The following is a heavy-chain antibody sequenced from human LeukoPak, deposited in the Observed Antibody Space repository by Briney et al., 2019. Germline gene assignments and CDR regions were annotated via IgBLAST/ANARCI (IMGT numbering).Heavy chain of an antibody. J-gene: IGHJ5*02. CDR2: ISGDGGGT. V-gene: IGHV3-23*01. CDR1: GFTFSTYA. CDR3: AQCSTTCYSNWFDP. D-gene: IGHD2-2*01. Sequence: PGGSLRLSCAASGFTFSTYAMSWARQAPGKGLEWVSAISGDGGGTEYADAVKGRFTISRDNSKNTLYLQMHSLRAEDTAVYYCAQCSTTCYSNWFDPWGQGTLVTVSS.